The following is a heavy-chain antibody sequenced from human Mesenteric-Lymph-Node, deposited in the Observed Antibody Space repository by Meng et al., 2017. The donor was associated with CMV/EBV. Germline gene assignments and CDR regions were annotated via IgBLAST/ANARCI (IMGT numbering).Heavy chain of an antibody. CDR2: ITTYNDNT. CDR3: ARDTTAVGGFVI. J-gene: IGHJ3*02. Sequence: ASVKVSCKASGYTFTSYGINWVRQAPGQGLEWMGWITTYNDNTNYAQNLQGRVTMTTDTSTSTAYMELRSLRSDDTAVYYCARDTTAVGGFVIWGQGTMVTVSS. V-gene: IGHV1-18*01. D-gene: IGHD1-1*01. CDR1: GYTFTSYG.